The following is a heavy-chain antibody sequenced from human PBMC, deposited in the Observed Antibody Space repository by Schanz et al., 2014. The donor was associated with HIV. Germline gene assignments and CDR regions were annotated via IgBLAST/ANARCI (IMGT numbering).Heavy chain of an antibody. D-gene: IGHD2-15*01. CDR3: ARASRGGLPYTGGWYYFDL. V-gene: IGHV4-34*01. CDR1: GGSSIGNY. Sequence: QVQLQQWGAGLLKPSETLSLTCAIYGGSSIGNYWSWIRQSPGKGLEWIGNINQSGSTTYNPSLRGGVPMSKDTSETQFFLELTSVTAADTAVYYCARASRGGLPYTGGWYYFDLWGQGILVTVSS. CDR2: INQSGST. J-gene: IGHJ4*02.